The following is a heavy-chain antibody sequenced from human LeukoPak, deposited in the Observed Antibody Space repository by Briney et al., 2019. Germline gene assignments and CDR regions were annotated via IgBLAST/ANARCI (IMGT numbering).Heavy chain of an antibody. V-gene: IGHV3-74*01. Sequence: GGSLRLSCAASGFTFNNYWMHWVRQAPGKGLVWVSRIYTDGNRITYADSVEGRFTISRDNAKNSLYLQMNSLRAEDTAVYYCARRSPNYYFDYWGQGTPVTVSS. CDR2: IYTDGNRI. J-gene: IGHJ4*02. CDR1: GFTFNNYW. CDR3: ARRSPNYYFDY.